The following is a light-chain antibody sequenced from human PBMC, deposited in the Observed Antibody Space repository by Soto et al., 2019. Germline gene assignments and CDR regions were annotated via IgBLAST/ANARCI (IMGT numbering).Light chain of an antibody. J-gene: IGKJ4*01. Sequence: DVVMTQTPLSLSVTPGQSASISCKSSRSLLHTDGKTYLYWYMQRPGQPPQLLIYEVSNRFSGVPDRISGSGLGTDFKLKISRVEDEDVGTYYCMQSQTLPLTFGGGTKVEIK. V-gene: IGKV2D-29*01. CDR2: EVS. CDR3: MQSQTLPLT. CDR1: RSLLHTDGKTY.